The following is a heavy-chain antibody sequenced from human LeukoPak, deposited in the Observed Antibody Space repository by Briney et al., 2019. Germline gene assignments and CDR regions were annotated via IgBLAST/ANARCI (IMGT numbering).Heavy chain of an antibody. Sequence: GESLRLSCAASGFTFSSYSMNWVRQAPGKGLEWVSYFSSSSSTIYYADSVKGRFTISRDNAKNSLYLQMNSLRAEDTAVYYCAGWDCSSTSCRLFDYWGQGTLVTVSS. CDR1: GFTFSSYS. CDR3: AGWDCSSTSCRLFDY. J-gene: IGHJ4*02. D-gene: IGHD2-2*01. V-gene: IGHV3-48*01. CDR2: FSSSSSTI.